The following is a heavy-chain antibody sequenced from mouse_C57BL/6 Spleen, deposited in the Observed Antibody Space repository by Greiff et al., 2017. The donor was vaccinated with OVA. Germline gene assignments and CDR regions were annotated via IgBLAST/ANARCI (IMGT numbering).Heavy chain of an antibody. V-gene: IGHV1-39*01. CDR1: GYSFTDYN. D-gene: IGHD3-1*01. CDR3: ARGGSRDWYFDV. CDR2: INPNYGTT. Sequence: EVQLQQSGPELVKPGASVKISCKASGYSFTDYNMNWVKQSHGKSLEWIGVINPNYGTTSYNQKFKGKATLTVDKSSSTAYMQLNSLTAEDSAVYCWARGGSRDWYFDVWGTGTTVTVSS. J-gene: IGHJ1*03.